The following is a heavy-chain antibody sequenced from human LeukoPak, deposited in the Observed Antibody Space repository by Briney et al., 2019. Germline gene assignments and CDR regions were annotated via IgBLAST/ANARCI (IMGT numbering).Heavy chain of an antibody. CDR1: GFTFSSYW. J-gene: IGHJ4*02. CDR2: INSDGSST. D-gene: IGHD6-13*01. Sequence: GGSLRFSCAASGFTFSSYWMHWVRQAPGKGLVWVSRINSDGSSTSYADSVKGRFTISTDNATNTLYLHMLSPSAEDTAGYYCARGGGGSSWYQGIDYWGQGTLVTVSS. V-gene: IGHV3-74*01. CDR3: ARGGGGSSWYQGIDY.